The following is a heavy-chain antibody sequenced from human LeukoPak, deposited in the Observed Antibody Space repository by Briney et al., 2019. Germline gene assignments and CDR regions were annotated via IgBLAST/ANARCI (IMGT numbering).Heavy chain of an antibody. J-gene: IGHJ4*02. D-gene: IGHD6-19*01. CDR3: AKEPYLYSSGWTFDY. CDR2: ISGSGGST. Sequence: GGSLRLSCAASGFTFSSYAMSWVRQAPGKGLEWVSAISGSGGSTYYADSVKGRFTISRDNSKNTLYLQMNSLRAEDTAIYYCAKEPYLYSSGWTFDYWGQGTLVTVSS. V-gene: IGHV3-23*01. CDR1: GFTFSSYA.